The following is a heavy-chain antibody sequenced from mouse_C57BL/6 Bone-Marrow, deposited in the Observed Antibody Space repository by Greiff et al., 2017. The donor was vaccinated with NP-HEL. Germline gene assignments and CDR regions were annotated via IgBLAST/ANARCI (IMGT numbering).Heavy chain of an antibody. CDR1: GFTFSDYS. CDR2: INYDGSST. D-gene: IGHD1-1*01. J-gene: IGHJ4*01. CDR3: AREDYGSRGFYAMDY. Sequence: EVMLVESEGGLVQPGSSMKLSCTASGFTFSDYSMAWVRQVPEKGLEWVANINYDGSSTYYLDSLKSRFIISRDNAKNILYLQMSSLKSEDTATYYCAREDYGSRGFYAMDYWGQGTSVTVSS. V-gene: IGHV5-16*01.